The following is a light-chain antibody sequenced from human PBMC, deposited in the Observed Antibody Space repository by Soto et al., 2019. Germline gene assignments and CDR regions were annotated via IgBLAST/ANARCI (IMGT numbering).Light chain of an antibody. V-gene: IGKV1-39*01. J-gene: IGKJ5*01. Sequence: DIKMTQSPSSLSESVGDRVTITCRASQGIGTYLNWYQQRPGKAPKLLIYAAYNLQSGVPSRFSGSGSGTDFTLTINGLQDEDFATYSCQQSYDTPLTFGPGTRLDIK. CDR1: QGIGTY. CDR2: AAY. CDR3: QQSYDTPLT.